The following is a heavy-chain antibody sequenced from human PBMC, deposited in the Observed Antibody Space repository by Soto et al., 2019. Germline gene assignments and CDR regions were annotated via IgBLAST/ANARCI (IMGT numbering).Heavy chain of an antibody. D-gene: IGHD1-1*01. CDR3: ARYNGYYYYGMDF. CDR2: INHNSGGT. V-gene: IGHV1-2*02. J-gene: IGHJ6*02. Sequence: GASVNVSCKASGYTFTGYYMHGVRQAPGQGLEWMGWINHNSGGTNSAKKFQGRVTMTRDTSISTAYMGLSRLRSDDKAVYYCARYNGYYYYGMDFWGQGTTVTVSS. CDR1: GYTFTGYY.